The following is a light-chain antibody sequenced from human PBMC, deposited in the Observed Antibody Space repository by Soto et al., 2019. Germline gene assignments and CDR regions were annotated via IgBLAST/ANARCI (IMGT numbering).Light chain of an antibody. Sequence: QSALTQPASVSGSPRQSITISCTGTSSDIGAYNYVSWYQQHPGKAPRILIYEVTNRPSGISNRFSASKSGNTASLTISGLQAEDEADYYCSSYTSSSTWVFGGGTKLTVL. CDR2: EVT. V-gene: IGLV2-14*01. J-gene: IGLJ3*02. CDR3: SSYTSSSTWV. CDR1: SSDIGAYNY.